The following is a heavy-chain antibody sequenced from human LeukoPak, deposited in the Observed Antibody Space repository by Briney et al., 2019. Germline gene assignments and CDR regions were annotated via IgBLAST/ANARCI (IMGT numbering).Heavy chain of an antibody. CDR3: ARDAYYYDSSGPQTHAFDI. V-gene: IGHV3-53*01. J-gene: IGHJ3*02. D-gene: IGHD3-22*01. CDR1: GFTFSSYA. Sequence: GGSLRLSCAASGFTFSSYAMSWVRQAPGKGPEWVSVIYSGGSTYYADSVKGRFTISRDNSKNTLYLQMNSLRAEDTAVYYCARDAYYYDSSGPQTHAFDIWGQGTMVTVSS. CDR2: IYSGGST.